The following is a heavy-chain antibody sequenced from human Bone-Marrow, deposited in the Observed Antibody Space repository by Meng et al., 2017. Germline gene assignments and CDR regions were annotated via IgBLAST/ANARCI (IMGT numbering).Heavy chain of an antibody. CDR3: ARAWGKPTFEQQLMGRTPHFDY. CDR1: GFTFSSYS. CDR2: ISSSSSYI. D-gene: IGHD6-13*01. J-gene: IGHJ4*02. V-gene: IGHV3-21*01. Sequence: GALKISCAASGFTFSSYSMNWVRQAPGKGLEWVSSISSSSSYIYYADSVKGRFTISRDNAKNSLYLQMNSLRAEDTAVYYCARAWGKPTFEQQLMGRTPHFDYWGQGTLVTVSS.